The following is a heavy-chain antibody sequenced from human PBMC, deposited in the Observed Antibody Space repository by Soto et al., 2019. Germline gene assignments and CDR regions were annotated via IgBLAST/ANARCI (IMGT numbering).Heavy chain of an antibody. CDR3: ARGKGGYDILTGYFANWFDP. CDR1: GFTFSSYA. V-gene: IGHV3-30-3*01. J-gene: IGHJ5*02. D-gene: IGHD3-9*01. Sequence: QVHLVETGGGVVQPGRSLSLSCAAPGFTFSSYAMHWVRQAPGKGLEWVAVISYDGSNKYYADSLKGRFTISRDNSKNTLYLQMNSLRAEDTAVYYCARGKGGYDILTGYFANWFDPWGQGTLVTVSS. CDR2: ISYDGSNK.